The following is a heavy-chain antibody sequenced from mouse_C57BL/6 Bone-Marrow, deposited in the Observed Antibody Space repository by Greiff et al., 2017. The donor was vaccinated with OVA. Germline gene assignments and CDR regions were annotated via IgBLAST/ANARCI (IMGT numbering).Heavy chain of an antibody. J-gene: IGHJ4*01. Sequence: QVQLQQSGPGLVQPSQSLSITCTVSGFSLTSYGVHWVRQSPGKGLEWLGVIWSGGSTDNNAAFISRLSISKDKSKSQVFFKMNSLQADDTAIYYCARDGAMDYWGQGTSVTVSS. CDR1: GFSLTSYG. V-gene: IGHV2-2*01. CDR2: IWSGGST. CDR3: ARDGAMDY.